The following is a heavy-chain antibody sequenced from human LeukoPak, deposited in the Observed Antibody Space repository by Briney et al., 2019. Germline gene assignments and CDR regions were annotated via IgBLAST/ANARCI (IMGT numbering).Heavy chain of an antibody. J-gene: IGHJ3*01. CDR2: SYSGGNA. CDR3: AHSKRGGGYYINAFAV. V-gene: IGHV4-59*01. Sequence: SETLSLTCTVSGASTSAYYWSWIRQPPGKGLEWIGYSYSGGNANYNPSLKSRVTISINTSENQFSLRLTSVTAADTAVYFCAHSKRGGGYYINAFAVWGQGALVTISS. CDR1: GASTSAYY. D-gene: IGHD1-26*01.